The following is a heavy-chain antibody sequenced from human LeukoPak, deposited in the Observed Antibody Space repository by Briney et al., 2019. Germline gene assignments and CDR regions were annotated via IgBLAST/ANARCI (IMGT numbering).Heavy chain of an antibody. Sequence: PSETLSLTCAVYGGSLADYYWSWIRQAPGEGLEWIGEINHIGSTNYNPSLKNRVTVSVDTSKNQFSLSLGSVTAADTAVYYCASRTPSYGMDVWGQGTTVTVSS. CDR1: GGSLADYY. V-gene: IGHV4-34*01. D-gene: IGHD2-2*01. CDR2: INHIGST. CDR3: ASRTPSYGMDV. J-gene: IGHJ6*02.